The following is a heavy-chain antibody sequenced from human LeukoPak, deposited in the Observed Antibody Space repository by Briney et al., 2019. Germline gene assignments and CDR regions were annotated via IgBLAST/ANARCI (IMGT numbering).Heavy chain of an antibody. CDR3: AKRGECSSATCPLDY. Sequence: GGSLRLSCAASGFTFSSYDMHWVRQAPGKGLEWVAFIRYDGTNVYYADSVKGRFTISRDNSKNTLHLQMNSLRAEDTAVYYCAKRGECSSATCPLDYWGQGTLVTVSS. CDR1: GFTFSSYD. CDR2: IRYDGTNV. J-gene: IGHJ4*02. D-gene: IGHD2-2*01. V-gene: IGHV3-30*02.